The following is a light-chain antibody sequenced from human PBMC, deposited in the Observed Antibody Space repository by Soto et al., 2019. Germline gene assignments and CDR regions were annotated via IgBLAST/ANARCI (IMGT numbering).Light chain of an antibody. CDR3: QQYNSSPWT. Sequence: DIQMTQSPSTLSASVGDRVTITCRASQSISSWLAWYQQKPGKDPKLLIYKASSLESGVPSRFSGSGSGTEVTLTISSLQPDDFATYYCQQYNSSPWTFGQGTKVEIK. CDR1: QSISSW. V-gene: IGKV1-5*03. CDR2: KAS. J-gene: IGKJ1*01.